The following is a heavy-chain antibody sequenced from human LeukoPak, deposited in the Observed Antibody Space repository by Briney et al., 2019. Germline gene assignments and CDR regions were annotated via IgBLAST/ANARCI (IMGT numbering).Heavy chain of an antibody. V-gene: IGHV4-39*02. J-gene: IGHJ4*02. Sequence: SETLSLTCTVSGGSISSTSYYWGWIRQPPGKGLEWIGSLYYSGRTYHNPSLKSRVTISGDTSKNQFSLKLSSVTAADTAVYYCAREKQKYSSGWYCLDYWGQGTLVTVSS. CDR2: LYYSGRT. CDR1: GGSISSTSYY. D-gene: IGHD6-19*01. CDR3: AREKQKYSSGWYCLDY.